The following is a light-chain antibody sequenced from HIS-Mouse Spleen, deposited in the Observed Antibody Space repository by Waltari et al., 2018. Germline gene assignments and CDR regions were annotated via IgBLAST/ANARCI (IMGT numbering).Light chain of an antibody. CDR1: QGVSSY. CDR3: QQYYSYPPWT. Sequence: AIRMTQSPSSLSASTGDRVTITCRASQGVSSYLAWYKQKPGKAPKRLIYAASTLQMGVPSRFSGSGSGTDFTLPISCLQSEDFANYYCQQYYSYPPWTFGQGTKVEIK. CDR2: AAS. J-gene: IGKJ1*01. V-gene: IGKV1-8*01.